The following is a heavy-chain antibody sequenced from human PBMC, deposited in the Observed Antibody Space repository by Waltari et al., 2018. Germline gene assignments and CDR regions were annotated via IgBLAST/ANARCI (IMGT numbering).Heavy chain of an antibody. V-gene: IGHV3-7*01. CDR3: ARDDQDIVVVSPRRWFDP. CDR1: GFTFSSYW. CDR2: IKQDGSGK. Sequence: EVQLVESGGGLVQPGGSLRLSCAASGFTFSSYWMSWVRQAPGKGLEWVANIKQDGSGKYYVDSVKFRFTISRDNAKNSLYLQMNSLRAEDTAVYYCARDDQDIVVVSPRRWFDPWGQGTLVTVSS. D-gene: IGHD2-15*01. J-gene: IGHJ5*02.